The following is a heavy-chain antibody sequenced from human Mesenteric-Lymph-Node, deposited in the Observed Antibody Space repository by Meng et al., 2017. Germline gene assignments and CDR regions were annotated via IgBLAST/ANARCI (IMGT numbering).Heavy chain of an antibody. D-gene: IGHD5-24*01. CDR3: ARIRIEMATGSGFDI. V-gene: IGHV3-21*01. Sequence: GGSLRLSCTVSGGSISSYYWSWIRQPAGKGLEWVSSISSSSTYIYYADSVKGRFTISRDNAKNSLYLQMNSLRAEDTATYYCARIRIEMATGSGFDIWGQGTVVTVSS. J-gene: IGHJ3*02. CDR1: GGSISSYY. CDR2: ISSSSTYI.